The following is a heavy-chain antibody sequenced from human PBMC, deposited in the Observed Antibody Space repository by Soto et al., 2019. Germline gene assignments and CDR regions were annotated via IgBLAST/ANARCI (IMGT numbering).Heavy chain of an antibody. CDR2: IKQDESDK. CDR1: GFRLRDYW. D-gene: IGHD3-16*02. Sequence: GGSLRLSCAVSGFRLRDYWMSWVRQAPGKGLEWVANIKQDESDKYYVDSVKGRFTISRDNAKNALYLQMNSLRGEDTAVYYCAAYCYTMTCTHFHGYSWGQGTQVTVSS. J-gene: IGHJ5*02. CDR3: AAYCYTMTCTHFHGYS. V-gene: IGHV3-7*03.